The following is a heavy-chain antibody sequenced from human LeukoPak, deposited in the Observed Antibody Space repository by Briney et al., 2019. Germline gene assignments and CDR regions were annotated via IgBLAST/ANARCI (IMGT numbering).Heavy chain of an antibody. CDR1: GFTFSSYS. CDR3: ARDPIHYGSGYNWFDP. Sequence: GGSLRLSCAASGFTFSSYSMNWVRQAPGKGLEWVSSISSSSSYIYYADSVKGRFTISRDNAKNSLYLQMNSLRAEDTAVYYCARDPIHYGSGYNWFDPWGQGTLVTVSS. V-gene: IGHV3-21*01. CDR2: ISSSSSYI. J-gene: IGHJ5*02. D-gene: IGHD3-10*01.